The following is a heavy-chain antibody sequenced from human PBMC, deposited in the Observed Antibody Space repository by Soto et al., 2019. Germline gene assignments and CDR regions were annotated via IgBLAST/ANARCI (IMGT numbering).Heavy chain of an antibody. Sequence: APVNVSCKASGYSFTGYYVHWVRQAPGQGLELMGWINSYSGGTNYAQKLQGTVTVTMXXXXXXAXLXLXXXTSDXTAVYDCARRRPRGVDYCGQ. CDR1: GYSFTGYY. CDR2: INSYSGGT. CDR3: ARRRPRGVDY. V-gene: IGHV1-2*02. D-gene: IGHD3-16*01. J-gene: IGHJ4*02.